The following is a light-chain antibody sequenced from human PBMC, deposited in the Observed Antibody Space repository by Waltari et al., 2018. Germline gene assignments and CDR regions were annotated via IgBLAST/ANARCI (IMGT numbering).Light chain of an antibody. CDR3: QKYGTLPAT. CDR2: DAS. Sequence: EIVLTQSPGTLSLSPGARATLFCRASQRVTRTLAWYQQKPGQAPRLLIYDASSRATGIPDRFSGSGYGTDFSLTISRLEPEDFAVYYCQKYGTLPATFGQGTKVEIK. CDR1: QRVTRT. J-gene: IGKJ1*01. V-gene: IGKV3-20*01.